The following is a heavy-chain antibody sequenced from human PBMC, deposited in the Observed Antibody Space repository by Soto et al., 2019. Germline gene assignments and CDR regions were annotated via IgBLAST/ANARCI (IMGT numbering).Heavy chain of an antibody. CDR1: GYSFTSYW. Sequence: GESLKISCKGSGYSFTSYWISWVRQMPGKGLEWMGRIDPSDSYTNYSPSFQGHVTISADKSISTAYLQWSSLKASDTAMYYCARLRVSEYQLLRSYYYYYGMDVWGQGTTVTVSS. J-gene: IGHJ6*02. D-gene: IGHD2-2*01. CDR2: IDPSDSYT. CDR3: ARLRVSEYQLLRSYYYYYGMDV. V-gene: IGHV5-10-1*01.